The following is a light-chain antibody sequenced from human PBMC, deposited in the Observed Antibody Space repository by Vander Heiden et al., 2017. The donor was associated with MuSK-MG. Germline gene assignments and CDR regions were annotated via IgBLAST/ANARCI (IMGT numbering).Light chain of an antibody. CDR3: QQRQNCQIT. CDR1: QSVRSY. CDR2: DAS. V-gene: IGKV3-11*01. Sequence: EIVLTHPPATLSLSPGERATLSCRASQSVRSYLAWYQQKPCQAPRLLMYDASNRATGIPARLSDSGSGTDFTLTISSLEPEDFAVYYCQQRQNCQITFGQGTRMEIK. J-gene: IGKJ5*01.